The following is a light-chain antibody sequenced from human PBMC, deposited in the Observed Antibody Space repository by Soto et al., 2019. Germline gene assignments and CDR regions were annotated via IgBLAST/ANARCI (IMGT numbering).Light chain of an antibody. Sequence: QSVLTQPPSVSGAPGQRVTISCTGSSSNIGANYDVHWYLQLPGTAPKLLIYGNSNRPSGVPDRFSGSKSGTSASLAITGLQAEDEADYYCCSYAGSYTLYVFGTGTQLTVL. V-gene: IGLV1-40*01. J-gene: IGLJ1*01. CDR3: CSYAGSYTLYV. CDR1: SSNIGANYD. CDR2: GNS.